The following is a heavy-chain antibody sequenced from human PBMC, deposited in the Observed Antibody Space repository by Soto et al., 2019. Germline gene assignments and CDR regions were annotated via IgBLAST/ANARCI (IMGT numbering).Heavy chain of an antibody. V-gene: IGHV5-51*03. D-gene: IGHD2-21*02. J-gene: IGHJ1*01. CDR2: IYPGDSET. Sequence: EVQLVQSGAEVKRPGESLRISCKGSGYSFTTFWIGWVRHMPGKGLEWMGIIYPGDSETRYSPSFQGQVTMSADKSISTAYLQWSSLKASDTAMYYCARTATPKCAGDCFNVEYFQHWGQGTLVTASS. CDR3: ARTATPKCAGDCFNVEYFQH. CDR1: GYSFTTFW.